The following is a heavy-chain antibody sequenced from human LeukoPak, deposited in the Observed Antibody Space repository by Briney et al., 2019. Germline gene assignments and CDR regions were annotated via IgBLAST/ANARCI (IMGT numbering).Heavy chain of an antibody. D-gene: IGHD3-22*01. CDR2: VYYSGTT. V-gene: IGHV4-61*01. Sequence: SETLSLTCTVSGGSVRSDSYYWSWMRQPPGKGLEWIGYVYYSGTTNYNPSLKSRVTMSVDTSKNQFSLKLNSVTAADTAVYYCAEVDSSGYQIDYWGQGTLVTVSS. J-gene: IGHJ4*02. CDR1: GGSVRSDSYY. CDR3: AEVDSSGYQIDY.